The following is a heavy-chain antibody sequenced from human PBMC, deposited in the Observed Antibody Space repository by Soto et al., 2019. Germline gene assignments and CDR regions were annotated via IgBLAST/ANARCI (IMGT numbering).Heavy chain of an antibody. CDR3: ARDYNPNTWYQMVDY. CDR2: ILYDGTKK. V-gene: IGHV3-30-3*01. Sequence: PGGSLRLSCAASGFTFTIYSMHWVRQAPGKGLEWVAVILYDGTKKYYADSVKGRFTISRDNSENTLYLLMNSLREEDTAVYYCARDYNPNTWYQMVDYWGQGTLVTVSS. J-gene: IGHJ4*02. D-gene: IGHD2-2*01. CDR1: GFTFTIYS.